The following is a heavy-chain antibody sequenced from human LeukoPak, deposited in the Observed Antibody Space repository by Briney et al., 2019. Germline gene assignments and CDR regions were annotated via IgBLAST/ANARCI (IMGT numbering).Heavy chain of an antibody. CDR3: AKLKTIFGVVIDY. V-gene: IGHV3-23*01. CDR2: ISGSGGST. J-gene: IGHJ4*02. CDR1: GFTFSSYA. D-gene: IGHD3-3*01. Sequence: PGGSLRLSCAASGFTFSSYAMSWVRQAPGKGLEWVSAISGSGGSTYHADSVKGRFTISRDNSKNTLYLQMNSLRAEDTAVYYCAKLKTIFGVVIDYWGQGTLVTVSS.